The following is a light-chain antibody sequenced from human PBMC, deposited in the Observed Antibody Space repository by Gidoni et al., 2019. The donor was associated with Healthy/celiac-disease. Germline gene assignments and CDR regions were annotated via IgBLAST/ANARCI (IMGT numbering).Light chain of an antibody. CDR3: QSADSSGTYVV. CDR1: ALPQQY. J-gene: IGLJ2*01. CDR2: KDR. V-gene: IGLV3-25*03. Sequence: SYELTQQPSVSVSPGQTARITCSADALPQQYAYWSQHTPGQAPVLVIYKDRERPPGIPERFSGSSSGTTVTLTISGVQAEDEADYYCQSADSSGTYVVFGGGTKLTVL.